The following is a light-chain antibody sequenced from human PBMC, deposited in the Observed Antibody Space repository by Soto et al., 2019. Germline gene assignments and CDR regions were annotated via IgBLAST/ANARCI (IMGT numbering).Light chain of an antibody. CDR1: SSDVAKYNY. Sequence: QSALTQPPSASGSPGQSVTISCTGTSSDVAKYNYVSWYQQHPGKAPKLMIYDVTKRPSGVPDRFSGSKSGNTAPLTVSGLQAEDEADYYCNSYAGGNTYVFGTGTKLTVL. CDR2: DVT. J-gene: IGLJ1*01. CDR3: NSYAGGNTYV. V-gene: IGLV2-8*01.